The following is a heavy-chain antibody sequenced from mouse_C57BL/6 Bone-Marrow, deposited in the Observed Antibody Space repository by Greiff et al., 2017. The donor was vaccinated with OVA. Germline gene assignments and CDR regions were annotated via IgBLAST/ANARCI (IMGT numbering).Heavy chain of an antibody. CDR3: ARPYDYDSDYYAMDY. CDR2: INPNSGST. V-gene: IGHV1-64*01. Sequence: QVQLQQPGAELVKPGASVKLSCKASGYTFTSYWMHWVKQRPGQGLEWIGMINPNSGSTNYNEKFKSKATLTVDKSSSTAYMQLSSLTSEDSAVYYCARPYDYDSDYYAMDYWGQGTSVTVSS. J-gene: IGHJ4*01. D-gene: IGHD2-4*01. CDR1: GYTFTSYW.